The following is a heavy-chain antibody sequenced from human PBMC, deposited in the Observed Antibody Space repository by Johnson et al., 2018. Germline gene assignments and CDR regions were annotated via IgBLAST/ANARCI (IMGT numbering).Heavy chain of an antibody. D-gene: IGHD3-22*01. Sequence: VQLVQSGGGLVQAGGSLRLSCAASGFTFSNAWMNWVRQAPGKGLEWVGRIKSNTDGGTTDYAAPVKGRFTMSREDSKNTLYLQMNSLKSEDTAVYYCTPGTPPWYSGGYYVDAFEIWGQGTMVTVSS. CDR3: TPGTPPWYSGGYYVDAFEI. CDR1: GFTFSNAW. CDR2: IKSNTDGGTT. J-gene: IGHJ3*02. V-gene: IGHV3-15*07.